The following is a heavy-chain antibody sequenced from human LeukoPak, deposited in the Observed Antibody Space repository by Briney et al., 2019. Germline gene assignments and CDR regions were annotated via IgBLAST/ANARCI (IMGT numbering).Heavy chain of an antibody. J-gene: IGHJ4*02. CDR2: IRSKAYGGTT. V-gene: IGHV3-49*04. CDR1: GFTFGDYA. Sequence: GGSLRLSCTASGFTFGDYAMSWVRQAPGKGLEWVGFIRSKAYGGTTEYAASVKGSFTISRDDSKSIAYLQMNSLKTEDTAVYYCTRARFYSGSYSFDYWGQGTLVTVSS. D-gene: IGHD1-26*01. CDR3: TRARFYSGSYSFDY.